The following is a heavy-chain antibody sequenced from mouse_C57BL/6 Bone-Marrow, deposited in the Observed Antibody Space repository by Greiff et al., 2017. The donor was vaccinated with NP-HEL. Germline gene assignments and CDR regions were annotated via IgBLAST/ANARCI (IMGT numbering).Heavy chain of an antibody. CDR2: INPNNGGT. Sequence: EVKLQESGPELVKPGASVKIPCKASGYTFTDYNMDWVKQSHGKSLEWIGDINPNNGGTIYNQKFKGKATLTVDKSSSTAYMELRSLTSEDTAVYYCARRLRLRRDYFDYWGQGTTLTVSS. CDR1: GYTFTDYN. J-gene: IGHJ2*01. CDR3: ARRLRLRRDYFDY. D-gene: IGHD3-2*02. V-gene: IGHV1-18*01.